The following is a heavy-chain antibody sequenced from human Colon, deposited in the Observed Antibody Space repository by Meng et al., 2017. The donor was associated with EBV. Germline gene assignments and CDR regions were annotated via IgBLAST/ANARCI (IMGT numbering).Heavy chain of an antibody. Sequence: QLHGSGHGYDNPSPTLPPPCIAPGGSISSGGYAWSWIRQHPGKGLEWIGYIYYSGSTYYNPSLKSRVTISIDTSKNQFSLKLSSVTAADTAVYYCARGPSRWLQFSFDYWGQGTLVTVSS. CDR3: ARGPSRWLQFSFDY. J-gene: IGHJ4*02. CDR1: GGSISSGGYA. CDR2: IYYSGST. V-gene: IGHV4-31*02. D-gene: IGHD5-24*01.